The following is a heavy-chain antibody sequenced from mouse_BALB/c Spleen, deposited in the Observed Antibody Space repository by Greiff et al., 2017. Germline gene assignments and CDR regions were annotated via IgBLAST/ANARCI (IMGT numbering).Heavy chain of an antibody. CDR2: IYPGDGDT. CDR3: ARDGNYVGGMDY. J-gene: IGHJ4*01. V-gene: IGHV1-80*01. D-gene: IGHD2-1*01. Sequence: QVHVKQSGAELVRPGSSVKISCKASGYAFSSYWMNWVKQRPGQGLEWIGQIYPGDGDTNYNGKFKGKATLTADKSSSTAYMQLSSLTSEDSAVYFCARDGNYVGGMDYWGQGTSVTVSS. CDR1: GYAFSSYW.